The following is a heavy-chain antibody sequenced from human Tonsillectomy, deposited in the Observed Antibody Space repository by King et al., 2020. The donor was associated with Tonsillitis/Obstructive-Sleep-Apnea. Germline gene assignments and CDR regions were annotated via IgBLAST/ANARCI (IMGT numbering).Heavy chain of an antibody. CDR1: GYSFISYW. D-gene: IGHD4-11*01. CDR3: ASGGPTVSPVGYNYTDV. V-gene: IGHV5-51*01. CDR2: IYPGDSDT. J-gene: IGHJ6*03. Sequence: QLVQSGAEVKKPGESLKISCKDSGYSFISYWIGWVRQMPGKGLEWMGIIYPGDSDTRYSPSFQGQVTISADKSINTAYLQWSRLKASDTAMYYCASGGPTVSPVGYNYTDVWGKGTTVTVSS.